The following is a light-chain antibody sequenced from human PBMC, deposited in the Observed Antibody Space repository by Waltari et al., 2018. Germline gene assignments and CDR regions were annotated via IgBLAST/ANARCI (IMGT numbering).Light chain of an antibody. CDR1: QSISTW. Sequence: DIQMTQSPSTLSASVGDRVTITCRASQSISTWLAWYQQKPGRAPKLLIYMASRLEGEVPSRFSGSGSGTEFTLTISSLQPDDFATYYCQQYHTYITFGQGTKLEIK. CDR3: QQYHTYIT. CDR2: MAS. V-gene: IGKV1-5*03. J-gene: IGKJ2*01.